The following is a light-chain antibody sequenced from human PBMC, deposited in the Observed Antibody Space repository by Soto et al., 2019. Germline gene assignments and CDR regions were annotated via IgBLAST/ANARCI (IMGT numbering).Light chain of an antibody. CDR2: QVS. V-gene: IGKV2-30*01. CDR1: QGLVYSDGNTF. J-gene: IGKJ1*01. Sequence: DAVMTQSPLSLSVTLGQPASISCRTSQGLVYSDGNTFLNWFHQRPGQSPRRLIYQVSNRDSGVPDRFSGSGFGTDYTLTISRVQAEDVGIYYCVHDTHWPWTFGQGTKVEIK. CDR3: VHDTHWPWT.